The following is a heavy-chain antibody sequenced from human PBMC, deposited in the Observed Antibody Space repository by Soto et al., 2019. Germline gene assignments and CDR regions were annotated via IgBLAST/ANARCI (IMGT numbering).Heavy chain of an antibody. CDR2: VSGGSGTT. CDR1: GFSFSTYG. CDR3: AKWNGYGDH. J-gene: IGHJ4*02. V-gene: IGHV3-23*01. D-gene: IGHD1-1*01. Sequence: ESVGGLVQPGGSLRLSCAVSGFSFSTYGVTWVRQAPGKGLEWVSGVSGGSGTTHYADSVKGRFTITGDTSKNTVYLQMNSLRVEDTAVYYCAKWNGYGDHWGQGTLVTVSS.